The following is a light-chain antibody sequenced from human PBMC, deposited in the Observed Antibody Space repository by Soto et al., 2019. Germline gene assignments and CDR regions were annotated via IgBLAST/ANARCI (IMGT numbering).Light chain of an antibody. J-gene: IGKJ1*01. CDR3: QQYNNWPPRT. Sequence: EIVMTQSPTTLSVSPGERATLSCRASQSVGSDLAWFQQKPGQAPRLLVYGASTTATGIPARFSGSGSGTEFTLTISSLQSEDFAVYYCQQYNNWPPRTFGQGTKVEIK. V-gene: IGKV3-15*01. CDR2: GAS. CDR1: QSVGSD.